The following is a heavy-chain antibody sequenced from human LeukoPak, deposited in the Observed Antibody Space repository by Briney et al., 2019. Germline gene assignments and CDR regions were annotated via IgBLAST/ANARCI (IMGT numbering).Heavy chain of an antibody. J-gene: IGHJ4*02. CDR2: IYYSGST. Sequence: SETLSLTCTVSGGSISSSSYYWGWIRQPPGKGLEWIGSIYYSGSTYYNPSLKSRVTILVDTSKNQFSLKLSSVTAADTAVYYCARGAVAGAKIDYWGQGTLVTVSS. V-gene: IGHV4-39*07. CDR1: GGSISSSSYY. CDR3: ARGAVAGAKIDY. D-gene: IGHD6-19*01.